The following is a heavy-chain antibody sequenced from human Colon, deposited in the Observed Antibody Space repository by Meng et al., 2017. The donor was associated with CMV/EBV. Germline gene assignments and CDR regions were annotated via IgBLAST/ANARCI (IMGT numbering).Heavy chain of an antibody. D-gene: IGHD2-2*01. CDR2: INHSGST. CDR3: ARRGYCSSTRCWFDP. CDR1: GGSFSGYY. J-gene: IGHJ5*02. V-gene: IGHV4-34*01. Sequence: VDGGSFSGYYWSWSRQPPGKGLEWIGEINHSGSTNYNPSLKSRVTISVDTSKNQFSLKLSSVTAADTAVYYCARRGYCSSTRCWFDPWGQGTLVTVSS.